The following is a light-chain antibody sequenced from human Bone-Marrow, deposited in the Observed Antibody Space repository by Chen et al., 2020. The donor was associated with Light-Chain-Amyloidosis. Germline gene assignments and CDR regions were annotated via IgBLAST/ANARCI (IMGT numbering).Light chain of an antibody. J-gene: IGKJ1*01. CDR1: QSVSRSS. V-gene: IGKV3-20*01. CDR2: GAS. CDR3: QQYGDSPKT. Sequence: EIVLTQSPGTLSLSPGERATLSCRASQSVSRSSLAWYQQKPGQAPRLLIYGASSRPTGIPDRCSGSGSGSDFILTISRLEPEDVAVYYCQQYGDSPKTFGQGTKVEIK.